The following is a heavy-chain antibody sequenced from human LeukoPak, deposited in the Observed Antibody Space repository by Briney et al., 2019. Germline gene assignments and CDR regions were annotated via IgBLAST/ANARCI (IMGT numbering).Heavy chain of an antibody. CDR1: GFTFSSYA. CDR3: AKLYDILTGYFDY. J-gene: IGHJ4*02. Sequence: GGSLRLSCAASGFTFSSYAMSWVRQAPGKGLEWVSAISGSGGSTYYADSVKGRFTISKDNSKNTLYLQMNSLRAEDTAVYYCAKLYDILTGYFDYWGQGTLVTVSS. D-gene: IGHD3-9*01. V-gene: IGHV3-23*01. CDR2: ISGSGGST.